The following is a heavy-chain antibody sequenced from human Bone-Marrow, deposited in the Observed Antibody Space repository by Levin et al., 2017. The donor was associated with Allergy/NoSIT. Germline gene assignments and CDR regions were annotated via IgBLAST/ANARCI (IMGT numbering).Heavy chain of an antibody. Sequence: RGESLKISCKASGYTFNSHYIHWVRQAPGQGLEWMGIINPSGDTTIYAQKFQGRVTMTRDTSTSTVYMDLSSLRSEDTAIYYCAREIGGKADYWGQGTLVTVSS. CDR1: GYTFNSHY. CDR2: INPSGDTT. CDR3: AREIGGKADY. J-gene: IGHJ4*02. D-gene: IGHD4-23*01. V-gene: IGHV1-46*02.